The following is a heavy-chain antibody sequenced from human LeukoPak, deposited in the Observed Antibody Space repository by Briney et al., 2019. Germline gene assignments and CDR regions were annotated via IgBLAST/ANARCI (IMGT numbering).Heavy chain of an antibody. J-gene: IGHJ1*01. D-gene: IGHD6-13*01. V-gene: IGHV3-23*01. CDR2: ISGSGGST. Sequence: GGSLRLSCAASGFTFSSYAMSWVRQAPGKGLEWVSAISGSGGSTYYADSVKGRFTISRDNSKNTLYLQMNSLRAEDTAVYYCARDTDMYSSSWYAEYFQHWGQGTLVTVSS. CDR3: ARDTDMYSSSWYAEYFQH. CDR1: GFTFSSYA.